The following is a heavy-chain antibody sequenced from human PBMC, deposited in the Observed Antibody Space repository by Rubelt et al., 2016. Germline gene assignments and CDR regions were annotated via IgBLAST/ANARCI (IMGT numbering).Heavy chain of an antibody. Sequence: GGVVQPGRSLRLSCAASGFTFSSYGMHWVRQAPGKGLEWVAVISYDGSNKYYADSVKGRFTISRDNSKNTLYLQMNSLRAEDTAVYYCARNWGFDYWGQGTLVTVSS. D-gene: IGHD7-27*01. J-gene: IGHJ4*02. CDR3: ARNWGFDY. CDR2: ISYDGSNK. CDR1: GFTFSSYG. V-gene: IGHV3-30*19.